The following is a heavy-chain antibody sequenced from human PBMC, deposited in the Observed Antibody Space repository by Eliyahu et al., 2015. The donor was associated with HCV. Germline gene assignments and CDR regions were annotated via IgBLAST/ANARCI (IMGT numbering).Heavy chain of an antibody. CDR1: GFXFSTXA. D-gene: IGHD6-13*01. V-gene: IGHV3-23*01. J-gene: IGHJ4*02. Sequence: EVQLLESGGGLVQPGGSLRLSCAASGFXFSTXAMSWVRQAPGKGLXWVSSVSGSGSNTYYADSVKGRFIISRDNSKNTVSLQMNTLRAEDMAVYYCARDYSSNWSRFDNWGQGTLVTVSS. CDR3: ARDYSSNWSRFDN. CDR2: VSGSGSNT.